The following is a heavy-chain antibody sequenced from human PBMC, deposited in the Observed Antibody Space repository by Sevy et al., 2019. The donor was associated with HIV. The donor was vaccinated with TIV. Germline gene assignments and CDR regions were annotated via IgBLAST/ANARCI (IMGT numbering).Heavy chain of an antibody. CDR2: IKSKTDGGTT. Sequence: GGSLRLSCAASGFTFSNAWMSWVRQAPGKGLEWVGRIKSKTDGGTTDYAAPVKGRFTISRDDSKNTLYLQMNSLKTEDTAVYYCTTHDSPYYYYYYMDVWGKGTTVTVSS. V-gene: IGHV3-15*01. J-gene: IGHJ6*03. CDR1: GFTFSNAW. D-gene: IGHD2-15*01. CDR3: TTHDSPYYYYYYMDV.